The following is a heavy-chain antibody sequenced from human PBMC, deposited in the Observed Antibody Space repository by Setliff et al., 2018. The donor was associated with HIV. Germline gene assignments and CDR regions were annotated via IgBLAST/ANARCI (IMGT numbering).Heavy chain of an antibody. J-gene: IGHJ3*02. CDR1: GFTFSTEP. CDR3: VRDTMYAFDI. Sequence: GSLRLSCAASGFTFSTEPMNWVRQTPGKGLEWISNIRSHGTTMSYGDSVKGRFTISRDNGKNSLYLQMNSLRAEDTAVYYCVRDTMYAFDIWGQGTMVTVSS. CDR2: IRSHGTTM. V-gene: IGHV3-48*01.